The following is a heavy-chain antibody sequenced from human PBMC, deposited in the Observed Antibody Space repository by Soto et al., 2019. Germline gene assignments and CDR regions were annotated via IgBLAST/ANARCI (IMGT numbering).Heavy chain of an antibody. Sequence: GASVKVSCKVSGYTLTELSMHWVRQAPGKGLEWMGGFDPEDGETIYAQKFQGRVTMTADTSTDTAYMELSSLRPEDTAVYYCATAPYRHRKNDYWGQGNLVTGYS. V-gene: IGHV1-24*01. CDR3: ATAPYRHRKNDY. CDR1: GYTLTELS. D-gene: IGHD2-2*02. J-gene: IGHJ4*02. CDR2: FDPEDGET.